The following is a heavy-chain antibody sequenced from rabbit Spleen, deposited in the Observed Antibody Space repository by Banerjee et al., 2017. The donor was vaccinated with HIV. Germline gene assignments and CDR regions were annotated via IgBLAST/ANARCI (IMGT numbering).Heavy chain of an antibody. CDR2: IDTGSSGFT. CDR1: GFSFSSSDY. D-gene: IGHD8-1*01. CDR3: ARDTGSSFSSYGMDL. Sequence: QSLEESGGDLVKPGASLTLTCKASGFSFSSSDYICWVRQAPGKGLEWIACIDTGSSGFTYFASWAKGRFTCSKTSSTTVTLQMTSLTAADTATYFCARDTGSSFSSYGMDLWGQGTLVTVS. V-gene: IGHV1S40*01. J-gene: IGHJ6*01.